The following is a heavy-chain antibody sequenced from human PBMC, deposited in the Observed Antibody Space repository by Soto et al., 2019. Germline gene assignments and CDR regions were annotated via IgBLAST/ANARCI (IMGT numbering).Heavy chain of an antibody. D-gene: IGHD2-21*02. CDR2: IYYSGST. J-gene: IGHJ2*01. Sequence: QLQLQESGPGLVKPSETLSLTCTVSGGSISSSSYYWGWIRQPPGKGLGWIGSIYYSGSTYYNPSLKSRVTIAVDTSKNQFSLKLSSVTAADTAVYYCARLNCGGDCYLPYWYFDLWGRGTLVTVSS. CDR1: GGSISSSSYY. V-gene: IGHV4-39*01. CDR3: ARLNCGGDCYLPYWYFDL.